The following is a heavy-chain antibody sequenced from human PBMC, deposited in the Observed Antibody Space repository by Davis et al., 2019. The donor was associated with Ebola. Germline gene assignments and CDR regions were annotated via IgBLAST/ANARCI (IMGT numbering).Heavy chain of an antibody. CDR2: IYYSGST. D-gene: IGHD3-3*01. J-gene: IGHJ4*02. Sequence: SETLSLTCAVYGGSFSGYYWSWIRQPPGKGLEWIGYIYYSGSTNYNPSLKSRVTISVDTSKNQFSLNLSSVTAADTAVYYCARVGDYDFWSGPRFDYWGQGTLVTVSS. CDR3: ARVGDYDFWSGPRFDY. CDR1: GGSFSGYY. V-gene: IGHV4-59*01.